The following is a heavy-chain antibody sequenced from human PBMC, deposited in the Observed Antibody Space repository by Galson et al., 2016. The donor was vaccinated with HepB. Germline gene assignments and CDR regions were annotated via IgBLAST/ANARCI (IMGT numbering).Heavy chain of an antibody. CDR2: ISYNSGDET. CDR3: VSPSGYCSSLRCPFDY. Sequence: SLRLSCAASGFTFRDFAMTWVRQTPGKGLEWVSAISYNSGDETYFADSVRGRFTISRDNSKDTLYLQMNSLRVEDTAVYYCVSPSGYCSSLRCPFDYWGPGTLVSVSS. V-gene: IGHV3-23*01. J-gene: IGHJ4*02. CDR1: GFTFRDFA. D-gene: IGHD2-2*01.